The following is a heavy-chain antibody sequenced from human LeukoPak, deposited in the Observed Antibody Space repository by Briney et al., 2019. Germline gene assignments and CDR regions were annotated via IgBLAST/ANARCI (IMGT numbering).Heavy chain of an antibody. CDR1: GGTFSSYA. J-gene: IGHJ6*03. V-gene: IGHV1-69*05. D-gene: IGHD2-2*01. CDR2: IIPIFGTA. CDR3: ATRPGPYCSSTSCYGYYYYYMDV. Sequence: GASVKVSCKASGGTFSSYAISWVRQAPGQGLEWMGGIIPIFGTANYAQKFQGRVTITTDESTSTAYMGLSSLRSEDTAVYYCATRPGPYCSSTSCYGYYYYYMDVWGKGTTVTVSS.